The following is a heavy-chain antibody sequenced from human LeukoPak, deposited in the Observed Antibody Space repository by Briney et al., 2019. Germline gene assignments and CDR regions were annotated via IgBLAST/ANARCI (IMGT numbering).Heavy chain of an antibody. Sequence: GESLKISCKGSGHSFTSYWIGWVRQLPGKGLEWMGIIYPGDSDTRYSPSFQGQVTISADKSISTAYLQWSSLKASDTAMYYCARVYYYGSGSYYSGWFDPWGQGTLVTVSS. V-gene: IGHV5-51*01. CDR1: GHSFTSYW. D-gene: IGHD3-10*01. J-gene: IGHJ5*02. CDR3: ARVYYYGSGSYYSGWFDP. CDR2: IYPGDSDT.